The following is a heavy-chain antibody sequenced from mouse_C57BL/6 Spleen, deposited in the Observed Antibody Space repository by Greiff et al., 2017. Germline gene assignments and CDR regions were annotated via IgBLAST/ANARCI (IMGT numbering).Heavy chain of an antibody. CDR3: ASSVIYYYGSNHWYFDV. D-gene: IGHD1-1*01. Sequence: QVQLQQPGAELVKPGASVQMSCKASGYTFTSYWITWVKQRPGQGLEWIGDIYPGSGSTNYNEKFKSKATLTVDTSSSTAYMQLSSLTSEDSAVYYCASSVIYYYGSNHWYFDVWGTGTTVTVSS. V-gene: IGHV1-55*01. CDR1: GYTFTSYW. J-gene: IGHJ1*03. CDR2: IYPGSGST.